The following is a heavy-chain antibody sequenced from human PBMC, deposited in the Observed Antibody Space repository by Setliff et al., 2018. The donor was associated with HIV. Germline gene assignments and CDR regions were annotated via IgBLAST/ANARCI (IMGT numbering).Heavy chain of an antibody. V-gene: IGHV1-46*01. D-gene: IGHD3-10*01. Sequence: ASVKVSCKASGYTFTTYPMHWVRQAPGQGLEWMGVINTSGGSAGYAEKFRGRVTMTRDTSTNTVYMDLRSLRSEDTAVYYCARDLSVEGSGSYFDYWGQGTLVTVSS. CDR2: INTSGGSA. CDR1: GYTFTTYP. J-gene: IGHJ4*02. CDR3: ARDLSVEGSGSYFDY.